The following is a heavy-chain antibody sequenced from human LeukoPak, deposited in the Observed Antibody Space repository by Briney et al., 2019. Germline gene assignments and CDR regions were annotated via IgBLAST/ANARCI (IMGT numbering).Heavy chain of an antibody. Sequence: PSETLSLTCTVSGGSISSYYWSWIRQPPGKGLEWIGYIYYSGSTNYNPSLKSRVTISVDTSKNQFSLKLSSVTAADTAVYYCARIAAAATYYYYYMDVWGKGTTVTVSS. CDR3: ARIAAAATYYYYYMDV. J-gene: IGHJ6*03. D-gene: IGHD6-13*01. V-gene: IGHV4-59*01. CDR2: IYYSGST. CDR1: GGSISSYY.